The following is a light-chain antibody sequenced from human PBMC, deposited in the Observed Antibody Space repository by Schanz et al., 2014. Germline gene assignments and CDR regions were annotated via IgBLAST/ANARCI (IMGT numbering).Light chain of an antibody. V-gene: IGLV2-14*02. J-gene: IGLJ3*02. CDR1: SSDVGSYKL. Sequence: QSALTQPASVSGSPGQSVTISCTGISSDVGSYKLVSWYQQHPGKAPKLMIYEATKRPSGVSNRFSGSKSGNTASLTISGLQAEDEADYYCSSYTSSSTLGVFGGGTKLTVL. CDR2: EAT. CDR3: SSYTSSSTLGV.